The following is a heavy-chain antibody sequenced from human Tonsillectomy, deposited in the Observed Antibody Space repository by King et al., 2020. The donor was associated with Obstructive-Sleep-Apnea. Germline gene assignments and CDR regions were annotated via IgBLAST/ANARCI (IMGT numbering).Heavy chain of an antibody. V-gene: IGHV1-8*01. CDR3: VRERGYPDY. CDR2: MNPNSGNT. J-gene: IGHJ4*02. Sequence: QLVQSGAEVKKPGASVKVSCKASGYTFTSYDINWVRQATGQGLEWMGWMNPNSGNTGYAQKFQGRVTMTRNTSMTTAYMELRSLTSEHTAVYYCVRERGYPDYWGQGTLVTVSS. D-gene: IGHD5-18*01. CDR1: GYTFTSYD.